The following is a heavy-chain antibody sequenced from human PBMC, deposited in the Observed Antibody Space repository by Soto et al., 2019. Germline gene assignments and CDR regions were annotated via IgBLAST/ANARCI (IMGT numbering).Heavy chain of an antibody. Sequence: SETLSLTCAVYGGSFSGYYWSWIRQPPGKGLEWIGEINHSGSTNYNPSLKSRVTISVDTSKNQFSLKLSSVTAADTAVYYCARRSNPYYYGSGSYYKNNWFDPWGQGTLVTDSS. CDR1: GGSFSGYY. CDR2: INHSGST. V-gene: IGHV4-34*01. CDR3: ARRSNPYYYGSGSYYKNNWFDP. J-gene: IGHJ5*01. D-gene: IGHD3-10*01.